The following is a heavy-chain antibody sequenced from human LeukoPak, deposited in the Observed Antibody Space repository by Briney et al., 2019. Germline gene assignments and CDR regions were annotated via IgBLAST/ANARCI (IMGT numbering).Heavy chain of an antibody. CDR3: ARDWGFDTAMVTSV. D-gene: IGHD5-18*01. CDR1: GFTFSSYS. CDR2: ISSSSSYI. J-gene: IGHJ6*02. Sequence: PGGSLRLSCAASGFTFSSYSMNWVRQAPGKGLEWVSSISSSSSYIYYADSVKGRFTISRDNAKNSLYLQMNSLRAEDTAVYYCARDWGFDTAMVTSVWGQGTTVTVSS. V-gene: IGHV3-21*01.